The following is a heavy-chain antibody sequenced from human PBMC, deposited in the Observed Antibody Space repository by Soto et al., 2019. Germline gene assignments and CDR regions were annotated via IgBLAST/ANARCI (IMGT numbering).Heavy chain of an antibody. V-gene: IGHV4-59*01. Sequence: QVQLQESGPGLVKPSETLSLTCTVSGGSISSYFWSWIRQPPGKGLEWLGYFHYSGSTNYNPSLKSRVTISVDTSKNQFSLKLSSVTAADTAVYYCARGGWKLFDYWGQGTLVTVSS. J-gene: IGHJ4*02. CDR3: ARGGWKLFDY. CDR2: FHYSGST. CDR1: GGSISSYF. D-gene: IGHD6-19*01.